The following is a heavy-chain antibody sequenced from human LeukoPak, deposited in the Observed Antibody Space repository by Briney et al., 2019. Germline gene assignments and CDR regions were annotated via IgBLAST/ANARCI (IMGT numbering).Heavy chain of an antibody. CDR1: GGSISGYY. J-gene: IGHJ4*02. D-gene: IGHD3-22*01. Sequence: SETLSLTCTVSGGSISGYYWTWIRQPPGKGLEWIGYIYYSGSTNYNPSLKSRVTISVDTSKNQFSLKLSSVTAADTAVYHCARAGEYYFDSSGYIWGQGTLVTVSS. V-gene: IGHV4-59*08. CDR2: IYYSGST. CDR3: ARAGEYYFDSSGYI.